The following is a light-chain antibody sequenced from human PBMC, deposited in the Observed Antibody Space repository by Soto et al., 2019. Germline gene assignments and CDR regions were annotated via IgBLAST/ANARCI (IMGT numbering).Light chain of an antibody. CDR3: QQYYDTPLT. V-gene: IGKV4-1*01. CDR2: WAS. CDR1: QSLLYSSNNRNY. J-gene: IGKJ4*01. Sequence: DIVMTQSPDSLAVSLGERATINCKSSQSLLYSSNNRNYLAWYQQRPGQPPKLLIYWASTRESGVPDRFSGGGSGTDFTLTISSLQAEDVAVYYCQQYYDTPLTFGGGTKVEIK.